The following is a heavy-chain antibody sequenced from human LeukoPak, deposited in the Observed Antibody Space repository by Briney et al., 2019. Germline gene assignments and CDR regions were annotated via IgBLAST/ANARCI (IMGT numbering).Heavy chain of an antibody. V-gene: IGHV3-15*01. D-gene: IGHD2-21*01. CDR3: IKDPGDWAPY. CDR1: GFTFNNAW. J-gene: IGHJ4*02. CDR2: IKSKTDGWTP. Sequence: KPGGSLTLSCAASGFTFNNAWMSWVRQAPGKGLEWVGRIKSKTDGWTPDYAAPVKGRFTISRDDSKNTLFLQMNNPKTGHTAMHYCIKDPGDWAPYWGQGTLVTVSS.